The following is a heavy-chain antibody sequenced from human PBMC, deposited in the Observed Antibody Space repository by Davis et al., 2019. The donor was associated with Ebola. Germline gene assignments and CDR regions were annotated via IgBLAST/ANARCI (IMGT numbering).Heavy chain of an antibody. D-gene: IGHD2-2*01. J-gene: IGHJ6*02. Sequence: ASVKVSCKASGYTFTSYAMHWVRQAPGQRLEWMGWINAGNGYTKYSQKFQGRVTITRDTSASTAYMELSSLRSEDTAVYYCARAGLGYCSSTSCHYYYYYGMDVWGQGTTVTVSS. CDR2: INAGNGYT. V-gene: IGHV1-3*01. CDR3: ARAGLGYCSSTSCHYYYYYGMDV. CDR1: GYTFTSYA.